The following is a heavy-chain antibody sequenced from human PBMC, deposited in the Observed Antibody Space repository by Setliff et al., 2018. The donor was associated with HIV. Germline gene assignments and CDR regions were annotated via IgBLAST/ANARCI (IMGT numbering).Heavy chain of an antibody. CDR2: ISWNSGSI. J-gene: IGHJ4*02. CDR3: ARAYYSSGSDDY. CDR1: GFTFDDYA. D-gene: IGHD6-25*01. Sequence: GGSLRLSCAASGFTFDDYAMHWVRQAPGKGLEWVSGISWNSGSIGYADSVKGRFTISRDNARNSLYLQMNSLRAEDTAVYYCARAYYSSGSDDYWGQGTLVTVSS. V-gene: IGHV3-9*01.